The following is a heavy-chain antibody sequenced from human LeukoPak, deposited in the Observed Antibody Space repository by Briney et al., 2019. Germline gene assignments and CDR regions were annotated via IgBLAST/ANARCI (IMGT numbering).Heavy chain of an antibody. CDR1: GFTFSNYA. CDR2: ISGSGGSA. D-gene: IGHD3-22*01. CDR3: ALRVTMIY. V-gene: IGHV3-23*01. Sequence: PGGSLRLSCAASGFTFSNYAMSWVRQAPGKGLEWVSGISGSGGSAYYADSVKGRFTISRDNSKNMLYLQMNSLRAEDTAVYYCALRVTMIYWGQGTLVTVSS. J-gene: IGHJ4*02.